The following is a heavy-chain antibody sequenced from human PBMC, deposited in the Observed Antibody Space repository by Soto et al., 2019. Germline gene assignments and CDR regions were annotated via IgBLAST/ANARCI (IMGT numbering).Heavy chain of an antibody. J-gene: IGHJ4*02. CDR3: ARAGGSGWFDY. CDR1: GGSISSYY. CDR2: SYYSWST. Sequence: QVQLQESGPGLVKPSETLSLTCTVSGGSISSYYWSWIRQPPGKGLEWIGYSYYSWSTNYNTSLKSRVTISVDTSKNQFSLKLSSVTAADTAVYYCARAGGSGWFDYWGQGTLVTVSS. D-gene: IGHD6-19*01. V-gene: IGHV4-59*01.